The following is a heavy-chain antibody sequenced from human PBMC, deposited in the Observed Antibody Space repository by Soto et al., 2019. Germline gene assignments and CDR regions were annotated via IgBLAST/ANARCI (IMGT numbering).Heavy chain of an antibody. Sequence: QVQLQESGPGLVKPSETLSLTCAVSGGSISYTNWWSWVRQPPGKGLEWIGEIYYNERTNYNPSLKSRVTVSVDKSKNQLSLKVRSVTAADTAVYYCVRTNYDNCGCLDCWGQGTLVTVSS. V-gene: IGHV4-4*02. CDR2: IYYNERT. D-gene: IGHD3-22*01. CDR3: VRTNYDNCGCLDC. J-gene: IGHJ4*02. CDR1: GGSISYTNW.